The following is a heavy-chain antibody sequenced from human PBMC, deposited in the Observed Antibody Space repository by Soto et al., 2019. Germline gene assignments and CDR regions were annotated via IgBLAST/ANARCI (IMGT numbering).Heavy chain of an antibody. V-gene: IGHV5-51*01. D-gene: IGHD3-10*01. CDR2: IYPGDSDT. J-gene: IGHJ3*01. CDR1: VYSFAGYW. CDR3: ARLPGVRGVFDGFNV. Sequence: GESLKISCKGSVYSFAGYWIGWVRQMPGKGLDWMGVIYPGDSDTRYSPSFHGQVTISADKSISTAYLQWSSLKASDTAMYFCARLPGVRGVFDGFNVWGQGTMVTVS.